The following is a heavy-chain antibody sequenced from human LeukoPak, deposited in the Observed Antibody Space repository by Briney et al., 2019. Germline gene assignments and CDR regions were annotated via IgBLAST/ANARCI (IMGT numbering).Heavy chain of an antibody. CDR1: GYTFTDHY. V-gene: IGHV1-2*02. Sequence: ASLKVSCTALGYTFTDHYVHSLRQAPGHQVEWMRWIHPGRGDTNITQTFQGRVALTTDMSIRTPYIELSRLTSDEKALYYFARDHNWGPDYGGQGTLVSVSS. J-gene: IGHJ4*02. CDR3: ARDHNWGPDY. CDR2: IHPGRGDT. D-gene: IGHD7-27*01.